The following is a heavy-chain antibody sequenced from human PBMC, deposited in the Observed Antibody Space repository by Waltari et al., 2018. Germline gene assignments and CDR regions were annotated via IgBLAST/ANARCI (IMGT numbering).Heavy chain of an antibody. Sequence: EVQLVETGGALIQPGGSLRVSCVASGFSVRPNFMNWVRQAPGKGLEWVSVIQPGGSSFYADSVKGRFTISRDNSKNTVFLQMNNLRVEDTAVYYCVRGRTGSPQYFDYWGQGTLVPVSS. CDR3: VRGRTGSPQYFDY. CDR1: GFSVRPNF. D-gene: IGHD3-10*01. CDR2: IQPGGSS. V-gene: IGHV3-53*02. J-gene: IGHJ4*02.